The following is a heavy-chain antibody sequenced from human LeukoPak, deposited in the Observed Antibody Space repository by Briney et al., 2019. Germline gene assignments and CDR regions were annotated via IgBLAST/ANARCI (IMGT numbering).Heavy chain of an antibody. CDR2: IYLGDPDT. D-gene: IGHD4-17*01. J-gene: IGHJ4*02. Sequence: GESLKISCKVSGYSLTSYWIGWVRQMPGKGLEWMGIIYLGDPDTRYSPSFQGQVTISVDKPISTAYLQWSSLKASDTALYYCATSLTDDYAFDSWGQGTLVTVSS. CDR1: GYSLTSYW. V-gene: IGHV5-51*04. CDR3: ATSLTDDYAFDS.